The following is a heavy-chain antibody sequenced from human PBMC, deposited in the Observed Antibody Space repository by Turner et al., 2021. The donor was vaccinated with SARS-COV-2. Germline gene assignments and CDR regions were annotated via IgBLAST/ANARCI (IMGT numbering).Heavy chain of an antibody. V-gene: IGHV3-21*01. CDR3: ARARWDYYDSSGYYPNAFDI. J-gene: IGHJ3*02. D-gene: IGHD3-22*01. Sequence: EVQLVESGGGLVTPGGSLRLSCAASGFTFSSYSMNWVRQAPGKGLEWVSSISSSSSYIYYADSVKGRFTISRDNAKNSLYLQMNSLKAEDTAVYYCARARWDYYDSSGYYPNAFDIWGQGTMVTVSS. CDR2: ISSSSSYI. CDR1: GFTFSSYS.